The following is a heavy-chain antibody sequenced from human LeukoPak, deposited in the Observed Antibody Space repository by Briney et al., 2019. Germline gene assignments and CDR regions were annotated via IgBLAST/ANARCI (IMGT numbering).Heavy chain of an antibody. CDR1: GDSISSYY. D-gene: IGHD3-3*01. J-gene: IGHJ5*02. Sequence: SETLSLTCTVSGDSISSYYWSWIRQPAGKGLEWIGRIYSSGSTNYNPSLKSRVTMSVDTSKNQFSLKLSSVTAADTAVYYCAKHDFWSGYVKWFDPWGQGTLVTVSS. CDR2: IYSSGST. V-gene: IGHV4-4*07. CDR3: AKHDFWSGYVKWFDP.